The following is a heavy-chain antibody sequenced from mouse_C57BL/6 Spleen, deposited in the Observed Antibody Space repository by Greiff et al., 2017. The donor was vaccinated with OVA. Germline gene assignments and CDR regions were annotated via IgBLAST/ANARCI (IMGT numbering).Heavy chain of an antibody. V-gene: IGHV2-2*01. CDR2: IWSGGST. CDR3: ARNMVTKSLRYFDV. J-gene: IGHJ1*03. CDR1: GFSLTSYG. Sequence: VQGVESGPGLVQPSQSLSITCTVSGFSLTSYGVHWVRQSPGKGLEWLGVIWSGGSTDYNAAFISRLSISKDNSKSQVFFKMNSLQADDTAIYYCARNMVTKSLRYFDVWGTGTTVTVSS. D-gene: IGHD2-1*01.